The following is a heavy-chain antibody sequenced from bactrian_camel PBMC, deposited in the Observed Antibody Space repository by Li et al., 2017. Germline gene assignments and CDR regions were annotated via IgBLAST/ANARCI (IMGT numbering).Heavy chain of an antibody. J-gene: IGHJ4*01. V-gene: IGHV3S40*01. CDR2: ITFGGHST. Sequence: VQLVESGGGLVQPGGSLTLSCAASGFTLSKYGMNWVRQAPGKGLEWVSAITFGGHSTYYRDSVKGRFTISRDNVKNTLYLQMNSLKPEDTAVYYCAVGRTATSRGGSRGTQVTVS. D-gene: IGHD5*01. CDR1: GFTLSKYG.